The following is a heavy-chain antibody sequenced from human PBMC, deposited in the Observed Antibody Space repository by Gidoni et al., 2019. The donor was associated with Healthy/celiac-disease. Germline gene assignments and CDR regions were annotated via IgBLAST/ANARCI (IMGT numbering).Heavy chain of an antibody. CDR1: GYTFTSYA. CDR2: IKAGNGNT. V-gene: IGHV1-3*01. CDR3: ARRGSYDFWSGYYKDYYYGMDV. D-gene: IGHD3-3*01. Sequence: QVQLVQSGAEVKKPGASVKGSCKASGYTFTSYALHWVRQVTGQRLEWMGWIKAGNGNTKYSQKYKGRVTITRDTYASTAYMELGSLRSEDTAVYYCARRGSYDFWSGYYKDYYYGMDVWGQGTTVTVSS. J-gene: IGHJ6*02.